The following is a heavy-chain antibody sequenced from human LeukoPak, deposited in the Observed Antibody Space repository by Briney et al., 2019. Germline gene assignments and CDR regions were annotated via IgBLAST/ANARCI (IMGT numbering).Heavy chain of an antibody. CDR2: IYYSGST. Sequence: SETLSLTCTVSVGSISSYYWSWMRQPPGERPECSGYIYYSGSTNYTPSLKSRVPLSVDASKNQFSLKLSSVTAADTAVYYCAKETETTARDYWGQGTLVTVSS. D-gene: IGHD1-1*01. CDR3: AKETETTARDY. CDR1: VGSISSYY. V-gene: IGHV4-59*01. J-gene: IGHJ4*02.